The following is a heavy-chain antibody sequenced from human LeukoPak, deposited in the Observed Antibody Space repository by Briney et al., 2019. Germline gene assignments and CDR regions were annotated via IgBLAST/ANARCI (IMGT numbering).Heavy chain of an antibody. Sequence: SETLSLTCTVSGGSISSSSYYWGWIRQPPGKGLEWIGSIYSSGSTYYNPSLKSRVTISVDTSKNQFSLNLSSVPASDTAVYYCARGLVLEDGMDRNSSGHYFDYWGQGTLVTVSS. CDR2: IYSSGST. D-gene: IGHD3-22*01. CDR1: GGSISSSSYY. J-gene: IGHJ4*02. CDR3: ARGLVLEDGMDRNSSGHYFDY. V-gene: IGHV4-39*01.